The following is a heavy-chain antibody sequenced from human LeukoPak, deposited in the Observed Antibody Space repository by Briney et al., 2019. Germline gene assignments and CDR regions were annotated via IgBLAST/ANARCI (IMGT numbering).Heavy chain of an antibody. J-gene: IGHJ4*02. CDR2: IWYDGSKK. CDR3: ARVSPEIVVVTGTGAPDY. Sequence: GGSLRLSCAASGFTFINYGMHCVRQAPGKGLEWVAVIWYDGSKKYYADSVKGRFTISRDNSKNTVYLQINSLRAEDTAVYYCARVSPEIVVVTGTGAPDYWGQGTLVTVSS. D-gene: IGHD2-21*02. CDR1: GFTFINYG. V-gene: IGHV3-33*01.